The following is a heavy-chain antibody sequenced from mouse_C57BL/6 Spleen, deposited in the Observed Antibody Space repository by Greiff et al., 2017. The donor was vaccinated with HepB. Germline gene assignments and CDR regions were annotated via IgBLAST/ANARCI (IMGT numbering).Heavy chain of an antibody. Sequence: EVQLQQSGPELVKPGASVKIPCKASGYTFTDYNMDWVKQSHGKSLEWIGDINPNNGGTIYNQKFKGKATLTVDKSSSTAYMELRSLTSEDTAVYYCARGYYGSRRDYYAMDYWGQGTSVTVSS. J-gene: IGHJ4*01. CDR3: ARGYYGSRRDYYAMDY. CDR1: GYTFTDYN. V-gene: IGHV1-18*01. D-gene: IGHD1-1*01. CDR2: INPNNGGT.